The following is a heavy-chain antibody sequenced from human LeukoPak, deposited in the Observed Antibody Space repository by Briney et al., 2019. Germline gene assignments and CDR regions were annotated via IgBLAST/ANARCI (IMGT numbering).Heavy chain of an antibody. D-gene: IGHD6-19*01. CDR1: GLSVSNNH. CDR3: ASPAQQWSWFYLDF. J-gene: IGHJ4*02. CDR2: IHIGGST. V-gene: IGHV3-66*01. Sequence: PGGSLRLSCAASGLSVSNNHMSWVRQAPGKGLEWVSVIHIGGSTYYTDSVKGRFTISRDNSKNTLYLRMNSLRAEDTAVYYCASPAQQWSWFYLDFWGQGALVTVSS.